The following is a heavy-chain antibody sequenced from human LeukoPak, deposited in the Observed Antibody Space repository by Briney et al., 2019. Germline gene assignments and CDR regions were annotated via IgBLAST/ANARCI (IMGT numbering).Heavy chain of an antibody. D-gene: IGHD4-17*01. Sequence: GGPLTLPCGACGFTFRYYAMRWLRQAPGKALEWVSAFGGRDDSTFYGDSVKGRFTISRDNSKNPLYLQMNSLRAEGTGIYYCAKNGTTRVSTYLDYWGQGTLVTVSS. CDR3: AKNGTTRVSTYLDY. J-gene: IGHJ4*02. CDR2: FGGRDDST. CDR1: GFTFRYYA. V-gene: IGHV3-23*01.